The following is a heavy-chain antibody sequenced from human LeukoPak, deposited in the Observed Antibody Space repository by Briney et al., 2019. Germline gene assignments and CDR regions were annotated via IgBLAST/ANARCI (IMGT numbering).Heavy chain of an antibody. J-gene: IGHJ4*02. D-gene: IGHD4-17*01. Sequence: GGSLRLSCAASGFSFSTYAMTWVRQAPGKGLEWVSGSNASSVSTHYADSVKGRFTISRDNSKNTLYLQMNSLRADDTAIYYCAKGIYGDYALDSWGQGTLVTVSS. CDR1: GFSFSTYA. CDR3: AKGIYGDYALDS. CDR2: SNASSVST. V-gene: IGHV3-23*01.